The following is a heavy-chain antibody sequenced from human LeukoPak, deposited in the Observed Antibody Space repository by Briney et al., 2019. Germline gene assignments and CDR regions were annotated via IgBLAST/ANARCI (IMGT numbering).Heavy chain of an antibody. J-gene: IGHJ4*02. CDR1: GGSISSYY. CDR2: IYYSGST. D-gene: IGHD3-22*01. V-gene: IGHV4-59*08. CDR3: AKLDSSGSYFDY. Sequence: SETLSLTCTVSGGSISSYYWSWIRQPPGKGLEWIGYIYYSGSTNYNPSLKSRVTISVDTSKNQFSLKLSSVTAADTAVYYCAKLDSSGSYFDYWGQGTLVTVSS.